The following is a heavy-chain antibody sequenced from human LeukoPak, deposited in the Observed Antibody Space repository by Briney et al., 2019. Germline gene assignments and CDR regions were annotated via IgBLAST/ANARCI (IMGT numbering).Heavy chain of an antibody. D-gene: IGHD3-22*01. CDR2: ISAYNGNT. CDR1: GYTFTSYG. J-gene: IGHJ4*02. V-gene: IGHV1-18*01. CDR3: ARDYYDSSGLRLIDY. Sequence: ASVKVSCKASGYTFTSYGISWVRQAPGQGLEWKGWISAYNGNTNYAQKLQGRVTMTTDTSTSTAYMELRSLRSDDTAVYYCARDYYDSSGLRLIDYWGQGTLVTVSS.